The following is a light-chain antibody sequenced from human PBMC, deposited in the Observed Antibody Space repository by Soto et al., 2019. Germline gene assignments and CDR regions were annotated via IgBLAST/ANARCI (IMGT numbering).Light chain of an antibody. V-gene: IGKV1-5*03. Sequence: DFQMTQSPSTLSASIGDRVTITCRASQSISTWLAWYQQRPGKAPLLLIYRASTLKSGVPSRFSGSGSGTEFTLSISSLQPDDFASYYCKQYNGYPFSFGKGTKREIK. CDR3: KQYNGYPFS. J-gene: IGKJ2*03. CDR1: QSISTW. CDR2: RAS.